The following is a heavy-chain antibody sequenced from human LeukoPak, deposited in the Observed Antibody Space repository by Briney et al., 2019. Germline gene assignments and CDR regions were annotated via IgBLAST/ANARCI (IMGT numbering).Heavy chain of an antibody. V-gene: IGHV3-43*01. CDR3: AKSGYSSSWYDNYYYMDV. D-gene: IGHD6-13*01. CDR2: ISWDGGST. J-gene: IGHJ6*03. CDR1: GFTFDDYT. Sequence: GGSLRLSCAASGFTFDDYTMHWVRQAPGKGLEWVSLISWDGGSTYYADSVKGRFTISRDNSKNSLYLQMNSLRTEDTALYYCAKSGYSSSWYDNYYYMDVWGKGTTVTISS.